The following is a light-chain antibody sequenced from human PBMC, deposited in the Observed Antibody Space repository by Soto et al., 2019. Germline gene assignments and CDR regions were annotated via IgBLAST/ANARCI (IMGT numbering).Light chain of an antibody. Sequence: EIVLTQSPATLSLSPGERATLSCRASQSVSSFLAWYQQKHGQAPRLLLYDASNRATGIPARFSGSGSGTDFTLTISSLEPEDVAVYYCQQRSNWPLTFGGGTKVEIK. CDR1: QSVSSF. CDR2: DAS. CDR3: QQRSNWPLT. J-gene: IGKJ4*01. V-gene: IGKV3-11*01.